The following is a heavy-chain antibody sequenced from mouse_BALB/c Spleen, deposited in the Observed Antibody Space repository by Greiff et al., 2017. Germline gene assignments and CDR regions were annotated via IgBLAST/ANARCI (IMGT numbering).Heavy chain of an antibody. CDR1: GYSFTSYY. J-gene: IGHJ4*01. V-gene: IGHV1S135*01. CDR3: ARGAMDY. Sequence: VQLKESGPELVKPGALVKISCKASGYSFTSYYMHWVKQSHGKSLEWIGYIDPFNGGTSYNQKFKGKATLTVDKSSSTAYMHLSSLTSEDSAVYYCARGAMDYWGQGTSVTVSS. CDR2: IDPFNGGT.